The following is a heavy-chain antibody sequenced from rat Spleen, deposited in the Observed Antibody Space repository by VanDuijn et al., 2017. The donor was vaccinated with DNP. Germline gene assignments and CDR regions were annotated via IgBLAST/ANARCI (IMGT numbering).Heavy chain of an antibody. CDR2: ISSGGST. D-gene: IGHD1-2*01. CDR3: TRGSLAAIWDY. CDR1: GFSLTSYG. Sequence: QVQLKESGPGLVQPSQTLSLTCTVSGFSLTSYGVSWVRQPPGKGLEWIAAISSGGSTYYNSALKSRLSISRDTSKSQVFLKMNSLQTEDTAIYFCTRGSLAAIWDYWGQGVMVTVSS. J-gene: IGHJ2*01. V-gene: IGHV2S12*01.